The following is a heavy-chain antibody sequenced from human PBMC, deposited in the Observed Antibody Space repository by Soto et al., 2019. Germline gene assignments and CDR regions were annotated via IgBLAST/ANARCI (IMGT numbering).Heavy chain of an antibody. CDR1: GFSLSTSGVC. V-gene: IGHV2-70*11. Sequence: SGPTLVNPTQTLTLTCAFSGFSLSTSGVCVSWIRQPPGKALEWLARIDWDDDKYYTTSLKTRLTISKDTSKNQVILTMSNMDPVDTATYYCARGPRSSGWYSYFDYWGRGTLVTVSS. D-gene: IGHD6-19*01. CDR2: IDWDDDK. J-gene: IGHJ4*02. CDR3: ARGPRSSGWYSYFDY.